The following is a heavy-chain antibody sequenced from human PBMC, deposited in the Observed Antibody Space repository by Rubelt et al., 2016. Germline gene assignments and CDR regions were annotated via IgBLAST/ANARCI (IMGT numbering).Heavy chain of an antibody. V-gene: IGHV3-66*01. D-gene: IGHD6-19*01. CDR1: GFTFSQSW. J-gene: IGHJ3*02. CDR3: ARVGQRYSSARNAFDI. Sequence: EVQLVESGGDLVQPGGSLRLSCAASGFTFSQSWMNWVRQAPGKGLEWVSVIYSGGSTYYADSVKGRFTISRDNSKNTLYLQKNSLRAEDTAVYYCARVGQRYSSARNAFDIWGQGTMVTVSS. CDR2: IYSGGST.